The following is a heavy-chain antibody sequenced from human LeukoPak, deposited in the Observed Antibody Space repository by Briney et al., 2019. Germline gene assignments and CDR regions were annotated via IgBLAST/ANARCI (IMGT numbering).Heavy chain of an antibody. CDR3: ARTESPTYYYDSGGYPLPYFDY. CDR1: GGSFSGYY. V-gene: IGHV4-34*01. CDR2: INHSGST. J-gene: IGHJ4*02. Sequence: PSETLSLTCAVYGGSFSGYYWSWIREPPGKGLEWIGEINHSGSTNYNPSLKSRVTISVDTSKNQFSLKLSSVTAADTAVYYCARTESPTYYYDSGGYPLPYFDYWGQGTLVTVSS. D-gene: IGHD3-22*01.